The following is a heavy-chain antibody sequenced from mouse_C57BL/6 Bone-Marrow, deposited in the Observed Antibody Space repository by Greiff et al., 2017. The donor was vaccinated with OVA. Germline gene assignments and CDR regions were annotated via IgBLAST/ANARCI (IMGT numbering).Heavy chain of an antibody. J-gene: IGHJ3*01. CDR2: ISNLAYSI. V-gene: IGHV5-15*01. D-gene: IGHD2-4*01. CDR1: GFTFSDYG. Sequence: EVKLMESGGGLVQPGGSLKLSCAASGFTFSDYGMAWVRQAPRKGPEWVAFISNLAYSIYYADTVTGRFTISRETAKNTLYLEMSGLGSEDTAMYYCAIYYDWFAYWGQGTLVTVSA. CDR3: AIYYDWFAY.